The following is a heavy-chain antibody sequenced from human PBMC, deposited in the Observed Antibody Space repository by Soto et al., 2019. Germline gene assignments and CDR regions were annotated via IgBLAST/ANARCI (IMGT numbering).Heavy chain of an antibody. CDR3: AYSRLQGATYFDL. Sequence: QITLKESGPTLVKPTQTLTLTCTVSGFSLSTTGVGVGWILQAPGKALDYLSIIFRDDDKYYSPPRKSRITITKDSPENQVVLKLTDLAHVVTGTYSCAYSRLQGATYFDLWGRGTLVTVSS. V-gene: IGHV2-5*02. CDR1: GFSLSTTGVG. D-gene: IGHD3-16*01. J-gene: IGHJ2*01. CDR2: IFRDDDK.